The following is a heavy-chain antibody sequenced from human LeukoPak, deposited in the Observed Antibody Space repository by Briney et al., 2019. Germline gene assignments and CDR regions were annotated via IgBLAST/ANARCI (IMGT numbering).Heavy chain of an antibody. Sequence: GGSLRLSCAASGFTFSSYSMNWVRQAPGKGLEWVSSISSSSSYIYYADSVKGRFTISRDNAKNSLYLQMNSLRAEDTAVYYCARGDEYQLLYNWFDPWGQGTLVAVSS. J-gene: IGHJ5*02. CDR2: ISSSSSYI. D-gene: IGHD2-2*01. CDR3: ARGDEYQLLYNWFDP. CDR1: GFTFSSYS. V-gene: IGHV3-21*01.